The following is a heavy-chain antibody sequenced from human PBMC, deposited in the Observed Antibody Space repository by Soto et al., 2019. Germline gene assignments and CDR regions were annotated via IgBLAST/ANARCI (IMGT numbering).Heavy chain of an antibody. Sequence: QVQLVESGGGVVQPGRSLSLSCAASGFTFSSYAMHWVRQAPGKWLERVALISYDGSNKYYADSVKRRFTISRDNSKNTLYLQMNSLRAEDTAVYYCARVASSNTCVFGMDVWGQATTVSVSS. J-gene: IGHJ6*02. CDR2: ISYDGSNK. CDR3: ARVASSNTCVFGMDV. V-gene: IGHV3-30-3*01. CDR1: GFTFSSYA. D-gene: IGHD6-6*01.